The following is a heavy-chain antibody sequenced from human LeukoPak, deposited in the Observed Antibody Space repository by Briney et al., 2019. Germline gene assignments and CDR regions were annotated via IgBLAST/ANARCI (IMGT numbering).Heavy chain of an antibody. D-gene: IGHD4-17*01. CDR2: IWYDGSDE. CDR3: ARDQDDYGDYWYFDL. CDR1: GFTFSSYG. Sequence: GGSLRLSCAASGFTFSSYGMHWVRQAPGEGLEWVAVIWYDGSDEYYTDSVKGRFTIFRDNAKNSLYLQMNRMRAEDTAVYYCARDQDDYGDYWYFDLWGRGTLVTVSS. J-gene: IGHJ2*01. V-gene: IGHV3-33*01.